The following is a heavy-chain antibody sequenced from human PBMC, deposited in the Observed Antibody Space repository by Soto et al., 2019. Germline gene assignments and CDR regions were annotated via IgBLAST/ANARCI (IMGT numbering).Heavy chain of an antibody. Sequence: PGGSLRLSCAASGFTFSSYDMNWVRQAPGKGLEWISKINYSGSNTYYAESVKGRFTISRDNDKNSLYLQMNSLRVGDTGIYYCVSEGLCGADCYFFDYWGQGTQVTVSS. J-gene: IGHJ4*02. D-gene: IGHD2-21*02. CDR2: INYSGSNT. V-gene: IGHV3-48*03. CDR1: GFTFSSYD. CDR3: VSEGLCGADCYFFDY.